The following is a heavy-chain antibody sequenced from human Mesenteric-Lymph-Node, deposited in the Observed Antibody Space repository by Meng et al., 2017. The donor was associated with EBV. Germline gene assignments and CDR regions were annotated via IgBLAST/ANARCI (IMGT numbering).Heavy chain of an antibody. CDR3: VRDTGSGIGKY. CDR2: FDLERDGT. J-gene: IGHJ4*02. CDR1: GYILIEST. Sequence: QAQVVQSGAVMKRPGASVRVSCKVSGYILIESTMHWLRQAPGKGLEWMGGFDLERDGTVYAQKFQGRVTMTEDTSTDTVYMELSSLRSDDTAVYYCVRDTGSGIGKYWGQGTLVTVSS. V-gene: IGHV1-24*01. D-gene: IGHD2-8*02.